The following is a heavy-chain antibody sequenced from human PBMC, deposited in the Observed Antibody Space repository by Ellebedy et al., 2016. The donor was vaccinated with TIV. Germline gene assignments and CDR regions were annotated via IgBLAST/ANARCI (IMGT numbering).Heavy chain of an antibody. CDR1: GYTFTSYG. D-gene: IGHD5-18*01. J-gene: IGHJ5*02. V-gene: IGHV1-18*01. CDR3: ARDWLRDTARTNWFDP. CDR2: ISGYNGDT. Sequence: ASVKVSCXASGYTFTSYGIIWVRQAPGQGLEWMGRISGYNGDTIYAQKFQGRVTMTTDTSTSTAYMELSSLRSEDTAVYYCARDWLRDTARTNWFDPWGQGTLVTVSS.